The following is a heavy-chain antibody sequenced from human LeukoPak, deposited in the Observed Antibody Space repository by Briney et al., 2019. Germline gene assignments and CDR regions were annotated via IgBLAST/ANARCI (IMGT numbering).Heavy chain of an antibody. CDR1: GGSISTYY. D-gene: IGHD1-1*01. CDR3: ARWITTQGTFDI. Sequence: RSSETLSLTCTVSGGSISTYYWNWLRQPAGKGLEWIGRIYTSGSTNYNASLKSRVTLSLDTSKNQFSLKLTSVTAADTAVYYCARWITTQGTFDIWAQGTMVTVSS. J-gene: IGHJ3*02. V-gene: IGHV4-4*07. CDR2: IYTSGST.